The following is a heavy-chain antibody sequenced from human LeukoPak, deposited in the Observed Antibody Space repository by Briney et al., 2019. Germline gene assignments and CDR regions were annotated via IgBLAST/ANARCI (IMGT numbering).Heavy chain of an antibody. J-gene: IGHJ4*02. CDR2: IKQDGSEK. V-gene: IGHV3-7*01. D-gene: IGHD3-10*01. Sequence: PGGSLRLSCAASGFTFSSYWMSWVRQAPGKGLEWVANIKQDGSEKYYVDSVKGRFTISRDNAKNSLYLQMNSLRAEDTAVYYCARSTRQGHYYGSLYYFDYWGQGTLVTVSS. CDR1: GFTFSSYW. CDR3: ARSTRQGHYYGSLYYFDY.